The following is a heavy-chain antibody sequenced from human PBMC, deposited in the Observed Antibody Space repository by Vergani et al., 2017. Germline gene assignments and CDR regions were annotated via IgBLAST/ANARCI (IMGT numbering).Heavy chain of an antibody. CDR3: AGHSTVEWLVKLGWIVP. V-gene: IGHV4-39*01. CDR1: GASIRSSNYY. J-gene: IGHJ5*02. CDR2: IYYSGST. Sequence: LQLQESGPGLVKPSATLSLTCSVSGASIRSSNYYWGWIRQPPGKGLEWSASIYYSGSTYYNPSLKSRVTISVDTSKNQFSLMLSSVTAADTAVYCCAGHSTVEWLVKLGWIVPWGQGILVTVSS. D-gene: IGHD6-19*01.